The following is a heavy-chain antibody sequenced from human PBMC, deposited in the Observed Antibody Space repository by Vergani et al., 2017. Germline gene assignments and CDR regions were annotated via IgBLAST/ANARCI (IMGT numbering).Heavy chain of an antibody. J-gene: IGHJ4*02. V-gene: IGHV5-51*01. CDR2: INPIDSKI. CDR1: ESSFISNE. CDR3: TRHVPCGDGACLHFDH. Sequence: EVMLVQSGAEVTKPGESLKISCKYSESSFISNEIAWVRQMSGKGLQWMGNINPIDSKIAYSPSFQGQAIMSLDKSITTAYLQWRSLKASDTAIYYCTRHVPCGDGACLHFDHWCQGTQVTVSS. D-gene: IGHD2-21*01.